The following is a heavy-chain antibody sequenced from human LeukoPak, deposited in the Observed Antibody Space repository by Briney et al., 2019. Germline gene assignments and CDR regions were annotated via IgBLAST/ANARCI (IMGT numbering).Heavy chain of an antibody. J-gene: IGHJ4*02. V-gene: IGHV4-34*01. CDR1: GGSFSGYY. CDR3: ARGTIIAAAGY. CDR2: INHSGST. D-gene: IGHD6-13*01. Sequence: PSETLSLTCAVYGGSFSGYYWSWIRQPPGKGLEWIGEINHSGSTNYNPSLKSRVTISVDTSKDQFSLKLSSVTAADMAVYYCARGTIIAAAGYWGQGTLVTVSS.